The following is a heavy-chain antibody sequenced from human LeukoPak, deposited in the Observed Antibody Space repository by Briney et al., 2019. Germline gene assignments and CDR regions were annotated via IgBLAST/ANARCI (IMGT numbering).Heavy chain of an antibody. Sequence: SSETLSLTCAVYGGSFSGYYWSWIRQPPEKGLEWIGEINHSGSTNYNPSLKSRVTISVDTSKNQFSLKLSSVTAADTAVYYCARRRGYSYGYHYFDYWGQGTLVTVSS. V-gene: IGHV4-34*01. D-gene: IGHD5-18*01. CDR2: INHSGST. J-gene: IGHJ4*02. CDR1: GGSFSGYY. CDR3: ARRRGYSYGYHYFDY.